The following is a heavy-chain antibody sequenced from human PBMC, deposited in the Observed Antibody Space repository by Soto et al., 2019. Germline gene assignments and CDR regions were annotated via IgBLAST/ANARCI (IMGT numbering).Heavy chain of an antibody. CDR3: VRATYNWNHEY. V-gene: IGHV3-21*05. Sequence: GGSLRLSCAVSGFPLEKYGINWVRQAPGKGLEWVSCICCSCYYIYDADSVKGRFSISRDNARNSLYLQMNRLGFDDTALYFCVRATYNWNHEYWGQGIQVTVSS. CDR2: ICCSCYYI. D-gene: IGHD1-20*01. J-gene: IGHJ4*02. CDR1: GFPLEKYG.